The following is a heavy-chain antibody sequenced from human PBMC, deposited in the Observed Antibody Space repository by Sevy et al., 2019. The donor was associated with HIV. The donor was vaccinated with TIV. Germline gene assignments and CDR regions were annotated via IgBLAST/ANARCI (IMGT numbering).Heavy chain of an antibody. D-gene: IGHD2-2*01. V-gene: IGHV3-7*03. CDR1: GFTFSSYW. J-gene: IGHJ6*02. CDR3: ARDCSSTNCLWGLDV. CDR2: IKRDGSEK. Sequence: GGSLRLSCAASGFTFSSYWMTWVRQAPGKGLEWVANIKRDGSEKYYVDSVKGRFTISRDNAKNSLFLQMNSLTAEDTASYYCARDCSSTNCLWGLDVWGQGTTVTVSS.